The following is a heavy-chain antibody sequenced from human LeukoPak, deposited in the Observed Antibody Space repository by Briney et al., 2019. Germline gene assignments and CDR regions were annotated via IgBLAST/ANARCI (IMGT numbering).Heavy chain of an antibody. D-gene: IGHD5/OR15-5a*01. CDR2: INPSGGST. Sequence: ASVKVSCKASGYTFTSYYMHWVRQAPGQGLEWMGIINPSGGSTSYAQKFQGRVTTTRDTSISTAYMELSRLRSDDTAVYYCARGVSLRVEGYWGQGTLVTVSS. J-gene: IGHJ4*02. V-gene: IGHV1-46*01. CDR3: ARGVSLRVEGY. CDR1: GYTFTSYY.